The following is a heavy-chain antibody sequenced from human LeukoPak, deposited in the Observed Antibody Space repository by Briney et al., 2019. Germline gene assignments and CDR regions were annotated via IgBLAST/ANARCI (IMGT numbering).Heavy chain of an antibody. V-gene: IGHV3-21*01. CDR2: ISSSSSYI. Sequence: GGSLRLSCAASGFTFSSYSMNWVRQAPGKGLEWVSSISSSSSYIYYADSVKGRFTISRDNAKNTLYLQMNSLRAEDTAVYYCARIPVNYYDSSGYPKSYWGQGTLVTVSS. CDR1: GFTFSSYS. CDR3: ARIPVNYYDSSGYPKSY. J-gene: IGHJ4*02. D-gene: IGHD3-22*01.